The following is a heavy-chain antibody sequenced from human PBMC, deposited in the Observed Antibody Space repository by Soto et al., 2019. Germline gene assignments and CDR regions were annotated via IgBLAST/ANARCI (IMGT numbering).Heavy chain of an antibody. V-gene: IGHV4-39*01. CDR2: IYYSGSA. Sequence: QLQLQESGPGLVKPSETLSLTCTVSGGSISSSGYYWGWIRQPPGKGLEWIGSIYYSGSAYYNPSLKGRVTLSVDTSRNQFSLDLNSVTAADTAIYYLARQVQRCSTTYYCFYSYMDGWGKGTTVTVSS. CDR3: ARQVQRCSTTYYCFYSYMDG. D-gene: IGHD2-2*01. CDR1: GGSISSSGYY. J-gene: IGHJ6*03.